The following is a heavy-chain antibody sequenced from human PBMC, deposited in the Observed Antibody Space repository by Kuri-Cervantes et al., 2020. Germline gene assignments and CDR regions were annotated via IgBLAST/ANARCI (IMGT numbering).Heavy chain of an antibody. CDR2: FDPEDGET. CDR1: GYTLTELS. V-gene: IGHV1-24*01. CDR3: ARDYPRSYGDDFDY. J-gene: IGHJ4*02. Sequence: ASVKVSCKVSGYTLTELSMHWVRQAPGKGLEWMGGFDPEDGETIYAQKFQGRVTITRDTSASTAYMELSSLRSEDTAVYYCARDYPRSYGDDFDYWGQGTLVTVSS. D-gene: IGHD4-17*01.